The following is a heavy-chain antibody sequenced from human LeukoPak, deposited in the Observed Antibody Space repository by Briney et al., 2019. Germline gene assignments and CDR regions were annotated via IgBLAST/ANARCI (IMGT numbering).Heavy chain of an antibody. V-gene: IGHV4-30-2*01. Sequence: SETLSLTCAVSGGSISSGGYSWSWIRQPPGKGLEWIGYIYHSGSTYYNPSLKSRVTISVDRSKNQFPLKLSSVTAADTAVYYCARVRYNSENHYFDYWGQGTLVTVSS. CDR1: GGSISSGGYS. D-gene: IGHD5-24*01. CDR3: ARVRYNSENHYFDY. CDR2: IYHSGST. J-gene: IGHJ4*02.